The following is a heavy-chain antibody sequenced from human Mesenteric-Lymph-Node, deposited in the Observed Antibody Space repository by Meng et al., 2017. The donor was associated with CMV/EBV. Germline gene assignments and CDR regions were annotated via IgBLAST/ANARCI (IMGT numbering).Heavy chain of an antibody. CDR2: INWSGGTI. D-gene: IGHD2-15*01. Sequence: GESLKISCAVSGFTFEDYGMSWVRQAPGRGLEWVSFINWSGGTIYYADSVKGRFTISRDNAKNFLYLQMNRLRAEDTAFYYCARGGYCTGGNCYSLFDYWGQGALVTVSS. V-gene: IGHV3-20*04. CDR1: GFTFEDYG. J-gene: IGHJ4*02. CDR3: ARGGYCTGGNCYSLFDY.